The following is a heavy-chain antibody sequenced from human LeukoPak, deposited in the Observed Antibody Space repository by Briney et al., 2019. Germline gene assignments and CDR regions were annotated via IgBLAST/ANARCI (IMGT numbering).Heavy chain of an antibody. V-gene: IGHV3-23*01. D-gene: IGHD7-27*01. CDR2: FSRSGPDT. Sequence: GGSLRLSCAASGFTFGSSAMSWVRQAPGKGPEWVSTFSRSGPDTYYADSVKGRFTISRDNSKSTLYLQMNSLRAEDTAVYFCAKGGGRPLGDAFDIWGQGTVVTVSS. J-gene: IGHJ3*02. CDR3: AKGGGRPLGDAFDI. CDR1: GFTFGSSA.